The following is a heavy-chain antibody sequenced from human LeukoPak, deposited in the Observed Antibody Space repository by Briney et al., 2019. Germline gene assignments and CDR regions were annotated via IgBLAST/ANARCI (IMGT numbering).Heavy chain of an antibody. Sequence: GGSLRLSCAASGFTFSSYGMHWVRQAPGKGLEWVAVISYDGSNKYYADSVKGRFTISRDNSKSTLYLQMNSLRAEDTAVYYCASWVPCSGGGCYLLRGYYYYGMDVWGKGTTVTVSS. CDR3: ASWVPCSGGGCYLLRGYYYYGMDV. CDR1: GFTFSSYG. J-gene: IGHJ6*04. D-gene: IGHD2-15*01. V-gene: IGHV3-30*03. CDR2: ISYDGSNK.